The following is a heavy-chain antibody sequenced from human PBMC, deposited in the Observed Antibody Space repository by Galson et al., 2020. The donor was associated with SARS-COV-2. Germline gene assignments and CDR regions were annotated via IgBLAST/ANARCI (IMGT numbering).Heavy chain of an antibody. CDR1: GGSISSGGYS. J-gene: IGHJ6*02. V-gene: IGHV4-30-2*01. D-gene: IGHD3-10*01. Sequence: ASETLSLTCAVSGGSISSGGYSWSWIRQPTGKGLEWIGYIYHSGSTYYNPSLKSRVTISVDRSKNQFSLKLSSVTAADTAVYYCARAGGGSGSYLSLTFEDYYYGMDVWGQGTTVTVSS. CDR2: IYHSGST. CDR3: ARAGGGSGSYLSLTFEDYYYGMDV.